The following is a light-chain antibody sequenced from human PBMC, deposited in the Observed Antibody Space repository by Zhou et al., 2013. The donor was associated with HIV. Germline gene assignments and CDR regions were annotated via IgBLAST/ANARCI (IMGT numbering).Light chain of an antibody. V-gene: IGKV2-28*01. J-gene: IGKJ2*01. Sequence: DIVMTQSPLSLPVTPGEPASISYRSSQSLLHSNGNNYLEWYLQKPGQSPQVLIYLGSNRASGVPDRFSGSGSGTDFTLKISRVEAEDVGIYYCMQALQIPNTFGQGTKLEIK. CDR2: LGS. CDR3: MQALQIPNT. CDR1: QSLLHSNGNNY.